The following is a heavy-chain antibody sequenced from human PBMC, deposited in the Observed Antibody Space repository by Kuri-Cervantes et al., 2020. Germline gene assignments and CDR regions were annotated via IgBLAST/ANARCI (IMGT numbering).Heavy chain of an antibody. CDR1: GGTFSSYA. D-gene: IGHD6-13*01. CDR2: IIPIFGIP. V-gene: IGHV1-69*05. CDR3: ARGGGSSWVDY. J-gene: IGHJ4*02. Sequence: SVKVSCKASGGTFSSYAISWVRQAPGQGLEWMGGIIPIFGIPNYAQKFQGRVTITTDDSTSTAYMELSSLKSEDTAIYYCARGGGSSWVDYWGQGTLVTVSS.